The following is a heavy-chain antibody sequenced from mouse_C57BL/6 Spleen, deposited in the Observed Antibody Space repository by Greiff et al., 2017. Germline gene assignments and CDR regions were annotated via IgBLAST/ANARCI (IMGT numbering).Heavy chain of an antibody. V-gene: IGHV7-3*01. CDR2: IRNNANGYTT. D-gene: IGHD1-1*01. CDR1: GFTFTDYY. CDR3: ARYDTTVVAPLFDY. J-gene: IGHJ2*01. Sequence: EVMLVESGGGLVQPGGSLSLSCAASGFTFTDYYMSWVRQPPGKALEWLGFIRNNANGYTTEYSASVKCRFTISRDNSQSILYLQMNALRAEDSATYYCARYDTTVVAPLFDYWGQGTTLTVSS.